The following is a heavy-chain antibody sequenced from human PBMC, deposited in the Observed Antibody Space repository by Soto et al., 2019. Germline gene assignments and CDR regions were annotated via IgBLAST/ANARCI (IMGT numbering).Heavy chain of an antibody. Sequence: SETLSLTCTVSGGSISSGDYYWSWIRQPPGKGLEWIGYIYYSGSTYYNPSLKSRVTISVDTSKNQFSLKLSSVTAADTAVYYCARAAWVATIFFDYWGQGTLVTVSS. V-gene: IGHV4-30-4*01. J-gene: IGHJ4*02. CDR2: IYYSGST. CDR3: ARAAWVATIFFDY. D-gene: IGHD5-12*01. CDR1: GGSISSGDYY.